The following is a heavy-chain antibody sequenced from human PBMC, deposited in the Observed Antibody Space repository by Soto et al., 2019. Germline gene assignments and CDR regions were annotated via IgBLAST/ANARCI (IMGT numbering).Heavy chain of an antibody. J-gene: IGHJ6*02. V-gene: IGHV1-58*01. CDR2: IVVGSGNT. CDR3: AAEGGCSSTSCYLAADRYYYYGMDV. CDR1: GFTFTSSA. Sequence: SVKVSCKASGFTFTSSAVQWVLQARGQRLEWIGWIVVGSGNTNYAQKFQERVTITRDMSTSTAYMELSSLRSEDTAVYYCAAEGGCSSTSCYLAADRYYYYGMDVWGQGTTVTVSS. D-gene: IGHD2-2*01.